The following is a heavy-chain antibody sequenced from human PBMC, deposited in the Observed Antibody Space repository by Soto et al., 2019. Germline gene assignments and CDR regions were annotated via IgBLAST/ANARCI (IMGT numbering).Heavy chain of an antibody. CDR1: GGSFSGYY. D-gene: IGHD6-19*01. V-gene: IGHV4-34*01. Sequence: PPEKLSLTYAVYGGSFSGYYWSWIRQPPGKGLEWIGEINHSGSTNYNPSLKSRVTISVDTSKNQFSLKLSSVTAADTAVYYCAIVFPSAWLRYFFYWSQVSLFRFSS. CDR2: INHSGST. CDR3: AIVFPSAWLRYFFY. J-gene: IGHJ4*02.